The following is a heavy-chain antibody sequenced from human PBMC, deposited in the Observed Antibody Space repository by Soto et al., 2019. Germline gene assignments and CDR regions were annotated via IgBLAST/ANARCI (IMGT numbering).Heavy chain of an antibody. CDR1: GGSFSGYY. V-gene: IGHV4-34*01. Sequence: SETLSLTCAVYGGSFSGYYWSWIRQPPGKGLEWIGEINHSGSTNYNPSLKSRVTISVDTSKNQFSLKLSSVTAADTAVYYCASLYCSSTSCYREDFDYWGQGTLVTVSS. D-gene: IGHD2-2*02. CDR2: INHSGST. CDR3: ASLYCSSTSCYREDFDY. J-gene: IGHJ4*02.